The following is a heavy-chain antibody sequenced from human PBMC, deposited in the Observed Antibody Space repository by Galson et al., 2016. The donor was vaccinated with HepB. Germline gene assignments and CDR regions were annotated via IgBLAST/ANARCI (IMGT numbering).Heavy chain of an antibody. V-gene: IGHV1-8*01. Sequence: SVKVSCKASGYIFTSYDINWVRQAPGQGLEWMGWMTPNSGNTGYAQKFQGGLSMTRNTSISTAYMELSSLKFEDTAVYYCARGRPPYSRGRRWFDPWGQGTLVTVSS. D-gene: IGHD6-19*01. CDR2: MTPNSGNT. CDR3: ARGRPPYSRGRRWFDP. CDR1: GYIFTSYD. J-gene: IGHJ5*02.